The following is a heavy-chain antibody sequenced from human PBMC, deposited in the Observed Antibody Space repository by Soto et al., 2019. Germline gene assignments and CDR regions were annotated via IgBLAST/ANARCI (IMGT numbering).Heavy chain of an antibody. CDR1: GGSISSSGYN. J-gene: IGHJ4*02. Sequence: QVQLQESGPGLVKPSQTLSLTCTVSGGSISSSGYNWSWIRQHPGKGLEWIGYTYYSGSTYYNPSFKSRVIISVDTSQNQFSLKLSSVTAAVTAVYFCARSGSGSYYPTTFDYWGQGALVTVSS. V-gene: IGHV4-31*03. CDR2: TYYSGST. D-gene: IGHD3-10*01. CDR3: ARSGSGSYYPTTFDY.